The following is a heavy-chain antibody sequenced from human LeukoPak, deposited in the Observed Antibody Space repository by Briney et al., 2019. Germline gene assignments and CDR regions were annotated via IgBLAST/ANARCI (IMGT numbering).Heavy chain of an antibody. CDR3: AKPLTSGWYYFDY. D-gene: IGHD6-19*01. CDR1: GFTFSSYA. V-gene: IGHV3-23*01. Sequence: GGSLRLSCAASGFTFSSYAMSWVRQAPGKGLEWVSAISGSGGSTYYADSVKGRFTISRDNSKNTLYLQMNSLRAEDTAIYYCAKPLTSGWYYFDYWGQGTLVTVSS. J-gene: IGHJ4*02. CDR2: ISGSGGST.